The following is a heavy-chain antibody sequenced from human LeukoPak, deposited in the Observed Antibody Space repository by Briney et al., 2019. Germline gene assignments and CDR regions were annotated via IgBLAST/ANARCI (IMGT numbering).Heavy chain of an antibody. CDR2: IKEDESEK. V-gene: IGHV3-7*01. D-gene: IGHD2/OR15-2a*01. CDR1: GFTYSSYW. CDR3: ARGGSFGSPTNSRYYYMDV. J-gene: IGHJ6*03. Sequence: GGSLRLSCAASGFTYSSYWMSWVRQAPGKGLEWVANIKEDESEKDYVDSVKGRFTISRDNAKNSLYLQINSLRAEDAAVYYCARGGSFGSPTNSRYYYMDVWGKGTTVTVSS.